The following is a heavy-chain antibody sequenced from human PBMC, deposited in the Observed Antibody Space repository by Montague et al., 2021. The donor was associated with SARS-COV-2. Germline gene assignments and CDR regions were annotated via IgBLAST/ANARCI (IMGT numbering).Heavy chain of an antibody. Sequence: SETLSLTCTVSGGSISSSSYYWGWIRQPPGKGLEWIGSIYYSGSTYYNPSLKSRATISVDTSKNQFSLRLSSVTAADTAVYYCASLPRITIFGVVIRFDYWGQGTLVTVSS. V-gene: IGHV4-39*01. CDR3: ASLPRITIFGVVIRFDY. D-gene: IGHD3-3*01. J-gene: IGHJ4*02. CDR2: IYYSGST. CDR1: GGSISSSSYY.